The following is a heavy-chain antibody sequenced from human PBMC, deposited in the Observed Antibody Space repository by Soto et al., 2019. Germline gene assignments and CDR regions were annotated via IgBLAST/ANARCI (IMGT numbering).Heavy chain of an antibody. CDR2: IYYSGST. Sequence: PSETLSLTCTVSGGSISSGGYYWSWIRQHPGKGLEWIGYIYYSGSTYYNPSLKSRVTISVDTSKNQFSLKLSSVTAADTAVYYCARGDYYDSSGYLNWFDPWGQGTLVTVSS. CDR1: GGSISSGGYY. J-gene: IGHJ5*02. CDR3: ARGDYYDSSGYLNWFDP. V-gene: IGHV4-31*03. D-gene: IGHD3-22*01.